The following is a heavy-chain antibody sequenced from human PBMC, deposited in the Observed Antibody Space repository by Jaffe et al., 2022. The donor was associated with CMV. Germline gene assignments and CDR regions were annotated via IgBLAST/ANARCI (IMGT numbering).Heavy chain of an antibody. D-gene: IGHD6-13*01. CDR3: ARLGGLSSSWPTDPYYFDY. J-gene: IGHJ4*02. CDR2: INAGNGNT. V-gene: IGHV1-3*01. CDR1: GYTFTSYA. Sequence: QVQLVQSGAEVKKPGASVKVSCKASGYTFTSYAMHWVRQAPGQRLEWMGWINAGNGNTKYSQKFQGRVTITRDTSASTAYMELSSLRSEDTAVYYCARLGGLSSSWPTDPYYFDYWGQGTLVTVSS.